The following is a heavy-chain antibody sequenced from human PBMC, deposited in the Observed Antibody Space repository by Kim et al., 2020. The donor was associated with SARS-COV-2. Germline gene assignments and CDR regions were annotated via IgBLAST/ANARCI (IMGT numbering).Heavy chain of an antibody. J-gene: IGHJ4*02. Sequence: GGSLRLFCAASGFTFSSYAMSWVRQAPGKGLEWVSGISGSGGSTYNADSVKGRFTISRDNSKNTLFLQMNSLRAEDTAVYYCAKDLPVVPAAAGDLFDYWGQGTLVTVSS. D-gene: IGHD2-2*01. CDR1: GFTFSSYA. V-gene: IGHV3-23*01. CDR3: AKDLPVVPAAAGDLFDY. CDR2: ISGSGGST.